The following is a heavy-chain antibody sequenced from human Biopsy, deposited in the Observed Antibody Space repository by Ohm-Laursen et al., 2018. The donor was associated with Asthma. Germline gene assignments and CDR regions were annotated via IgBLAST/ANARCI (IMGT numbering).Heavy chain of an antibody. D-gene: IGHD4-17*01. J-gene: IGHJ5*02. CDR2: IYYSGST. V-gene: IGHV4-31*03. CDR3: ARTTYGDDGFDP. CDR1: GGPINIGDYY. Sequence: PSETLSLTCTVSGGPINIGDYYWSWIRQHPGKGLEWIGYIYYSGSTYYNPSLKSRVSILIDTSKNQFSLRLSSVTAADTAVYYCARTTYGDDGFDPWGQGTLVTVSS.